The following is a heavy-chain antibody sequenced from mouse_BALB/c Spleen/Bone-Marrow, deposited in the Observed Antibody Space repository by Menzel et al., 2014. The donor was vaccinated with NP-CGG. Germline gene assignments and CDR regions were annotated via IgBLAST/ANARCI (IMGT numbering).Heavy chain of an antibody. CDR2: INLESSTI. CDR3: ARLGYYGWFAY. J-gene: IGHJ3*01. Sequence: VQLQQSGGGLVQPGGSLKFSCAASGFDFSRYWMSWVRQAPEKGLEWIGEINLESSTINYTPSLKDKFIISRDNAINTLYLQMSKVRSEDTALYYCARLGYYGWFAYWGQGTLVTVSA. D-gene: IGHD2-3*01. CDR1: GFDFSRYW. V-gene: IGHV4-1*02.